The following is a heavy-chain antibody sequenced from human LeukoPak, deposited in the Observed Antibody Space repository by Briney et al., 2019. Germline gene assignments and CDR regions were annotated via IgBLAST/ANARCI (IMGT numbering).Heavy chain of an antibody. CDR3: ASNQLGDYYYYGMDV. Sequence: ASVKVSCKASGYTFTSYGISWVRHAPGQGLEWMGWVSAYNGNTNYAQKLQGRVTMTTDTSTSTAYMELRSLRSDDTAVYYCASNQLGDYYYYGMDVWGQGTTVTVSS. CDR1: GYTFTSYG. CDR2: VSAYNGNT. V-gene: IGHV1-18*01. J-gene: IGHJ6*02. D-gene: IGHD1-14*01.